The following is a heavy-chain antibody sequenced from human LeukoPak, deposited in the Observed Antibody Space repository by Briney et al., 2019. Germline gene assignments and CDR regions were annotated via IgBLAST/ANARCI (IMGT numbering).Heavy chain of an antibody. D-gene: IGHD5-24*01. J-gene: IGHJ6*03. CDR2: INHSGST. V-gene: IGHV4-34*01. CDR3: ARGLREMATLRPPYYMDV. Sequence: SQTLSPTCAVYGGSFSGYYWSWIRQPPGKGLEWIGEINHSGSTNYNPSLKSRVTISVDTSKNQFSLKLSSVTAADTAVYYCARGLREMATLRPPYYMDVWGKGTTVTVSS. CDR1: GGSFSGYY.